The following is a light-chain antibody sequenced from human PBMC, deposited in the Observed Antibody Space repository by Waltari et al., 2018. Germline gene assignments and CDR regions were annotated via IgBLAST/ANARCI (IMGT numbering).Light chain of an antibody. V-gene: IGKV2-28*01. CDR3: MQYLQTPYT. CDR2: LGS. J-gene: IGKJ2*01. Sequence: DIVMTQSPLSLPVTPGEPASISCRSSQSLLHSNGYNYLDWYLQKPGQSPQLLVYLGSNRASGVSERFSGSESGTDVTLKISRVEAEDVGVSYCMQYLQTPYTFGQGTKLEIK. CDR1: QSLLHSNGYNY.